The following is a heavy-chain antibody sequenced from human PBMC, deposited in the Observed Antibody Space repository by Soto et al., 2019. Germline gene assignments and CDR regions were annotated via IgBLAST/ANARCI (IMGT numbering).Heavy chain of an antibody. CDR1: GFTFSSYG. J-gene: IGHJ4*02. CDR3: AKVLSSSWLFSEPQVDY. D-gene: IGHD6-13*01. V-gene: IGHV3-30*18. CDR2: ISYDGSNK. Sequence: GGSLRLSCAASGFTFSSYGMHWVRQAPGKGLEWVAVISYDGSNKYYADSVKGRFTISRDNSKNTQYLQMNSLRAEDTAVYYCAKVLSSSWLFSEPQVDYWGQGTLVTVSS.